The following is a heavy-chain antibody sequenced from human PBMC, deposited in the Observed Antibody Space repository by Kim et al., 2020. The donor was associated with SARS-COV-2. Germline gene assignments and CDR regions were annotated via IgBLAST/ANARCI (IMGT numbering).Heavy chain of an antibody. Sequence: GGSLRLSCAASGFTFSSYSMNWVRQAPGKGLEWVSSISSSSSYIYYADSVKGRFTISRDNAKNSLYLQMNSLRAEDTAVYYCARESAPRSYYDILTGYYDPVKNWFDPWGQGTLVTVSS. D-gene: IGHD3-9*01. CDR3: ARESAPRSYYDILTGYYDPVKNWFDP. V-gene: IGHV3-21*01. CDR2: ISSSSSYI. J-gene: IGHJ5*02. CDR1: GFTFSSYS.